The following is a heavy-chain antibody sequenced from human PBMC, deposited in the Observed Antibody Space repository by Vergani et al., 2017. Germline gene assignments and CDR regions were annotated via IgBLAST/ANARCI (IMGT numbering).Heavy chain of an antibody. V-gene: IGHV4-4*02. D-gene: IGHD2-15*01. CDR1: GFTFSSYAM. J-gene: IGHJ3*02. CDR2: IYHSGST. CDR3: SSLGSRAFDI. Sequence: VQLLESGGGLVQPGGSLRLSCAASGFTFSSYAMSWVRQPPGKGLEWIGEIYHSGSTNYNPSLKSRVTISVDKSKNQFSLKLSSVTAADTAVYYCSSLGSRAFDIWGQGTMVTVSS.